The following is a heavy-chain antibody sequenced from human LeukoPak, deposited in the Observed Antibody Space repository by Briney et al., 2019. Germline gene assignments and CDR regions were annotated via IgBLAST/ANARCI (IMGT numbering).Heavy chain of an antibody. D-gene: IGHD3-10*01. Sequence: SETLSLTCTVSGVSISTSRYYWGWIRQPPGKGLEWIGNIYYTGPTYYNASLESRVTISLDTSKNQFSLKLKSVTAADTAMYYCARAGFGLAPHRGTPFDYWGQGTLVTVSS. J-gene: IGHJ4*02. CDR2: IYYTGPT. CDR3: ARAGFGLAPHRGTPFDY. V-gene: IGHV4-39*07. CDR1: GVSISTSRYY.